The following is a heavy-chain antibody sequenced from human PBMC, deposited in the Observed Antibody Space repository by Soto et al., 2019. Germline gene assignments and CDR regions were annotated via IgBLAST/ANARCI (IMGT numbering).Heavy chain of an antibody. Sequence: SQTLSLTCAISGDSVSSNSAAWNWIRQSPSRGLEWLGRTYYRSKWYNDYAVSVKSRITINPDTSKNQFSLQLNSVTPEDTAVYYCARVERGLELRVNRGHAFDIWGQGTMVTVSS. CDR3: ARVERGLELRVNRGHAFDI. D-gene: IGHD1-7*01. CDR2: TYYRSKWYN. J-gene: IGHJ3*02. CDR1: GDSVSSNSAA. V-gene: IGHV6-1*01.